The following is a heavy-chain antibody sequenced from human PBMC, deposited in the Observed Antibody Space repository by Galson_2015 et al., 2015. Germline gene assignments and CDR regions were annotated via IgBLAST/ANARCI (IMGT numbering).Heavy chain of an antibody. CDR1: GFTFSGYA. D-gene: IGHD6-6*01. CDR3: ARVGGDIAARTWGYFDY. CDR2: ISYDGSNK. J-gene: IGHJ4*02. Sequence: SLRLSCAASGFTFSGYAMHWVRQAPGKGLEWVAVISYDGSNKFYAGSVKGRFTISRDNSKNTLYLQMNSLRPEDTAVYYCARVGGDIAARTWGYFDYWGQGTLVTVSS. V-gene: IGHV3-30-3*01.